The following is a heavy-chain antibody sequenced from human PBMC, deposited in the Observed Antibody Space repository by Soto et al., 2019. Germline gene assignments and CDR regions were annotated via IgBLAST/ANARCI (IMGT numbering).Heavy chain of an antibody. CDR2: VYYSGIT. J-gene: IGHJ5*01. CDR1: GGSFGITNYY. D-gene: IGHD4-17*01. Sequence: PSETLSLTCPVSGGSFGITNYYWGWIRQPPGKGLEWIGSVYYSGITYYNPSLKSRVTISVDTSKNQFSLKLSSVTAADTAVYYCAILPWADYGGIFASWGQGTRVIVSS. V-gene: IGHV4-39*07. CDR3: AILPWADYGGIFAS.